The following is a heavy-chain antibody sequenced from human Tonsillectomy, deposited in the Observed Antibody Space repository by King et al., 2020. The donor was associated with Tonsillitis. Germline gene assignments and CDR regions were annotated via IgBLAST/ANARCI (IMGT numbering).Heavy chain of an antibody. J-gene: IGHJ3*02. CDR2: ISYDGSNK. CDR1: GFTFSSYA. Sequence: VQLVESGGGVVQPGRSLRLSCAASGFTFSSYAMHWVRQAPGKGLEWVAVISYDGSNKYYADSVKGRFTISRDNSKNTLYLQMNSLRAEDTAVYYCARDSLQSSHYDFWSGYYPDAFDIWGQGTMVTVSS. D-gene: IGHD3-3*01. CDR3: ARDSLQSSHYDFWSGYYPDAFDI. V-gene: IGHV3-30-3*01.